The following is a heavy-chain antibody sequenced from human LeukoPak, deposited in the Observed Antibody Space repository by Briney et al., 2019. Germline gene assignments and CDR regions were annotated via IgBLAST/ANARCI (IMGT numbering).Heavy chain of an antibody. V-gene: IGHV3-30*04. J-gene: IGHJ5*02. CDR1: GFTFSSYA. CDR2: ISYDGSNK. CDR3: ARVGYDFWSGDLRFDP. D-gene: IGHD3-3*01. Sequence: PGGSLRLSCAASGFTFSSYAMHWVRQAPGKGLEWVAVISYDGSNKYYADSVKGRFTISRDNSKNTLYLQMSCLRAEDTAVYYCARVGYDFWSGDLRFDPWGQGTLVTVSS.